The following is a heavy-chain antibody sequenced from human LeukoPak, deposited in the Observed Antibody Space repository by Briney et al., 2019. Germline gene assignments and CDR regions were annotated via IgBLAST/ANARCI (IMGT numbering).Heavy chain of an antibody. CDR1: GFTFSNYN. CDR3: ARDVLWFGELTPGGFDP. J-gene: IGHJ5*02. V-gene: IGHV3-48*01. CDR2: ISSSSSTI. Sequence: GGSLRLSCAASGFTFSNYNMNWVCQAPGKGLEWVSYISSSSSTIYYADSVKGRFTISRDNAKNSLYLQMNSLRAEDTAVYYCARDVLWFGELTPGGFDPWGQGTLVTVSS. D-gene: IGHD3-10*01.